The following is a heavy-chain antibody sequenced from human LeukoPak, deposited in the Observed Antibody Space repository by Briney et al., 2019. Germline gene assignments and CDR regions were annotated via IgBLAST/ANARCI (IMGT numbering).Heavy chain of an antibody. CDR3: AKAARQTYYYYGMDV. J-gene: IGHJ6*02. Sequence: PGRSLRLSCVASGFTFRNYGMHWVRQAPGKGLEWVAVIWYDGSNKYYVDSVKGRFTISRDNSKNTLYLQMNSLRAEDTAVYYCAKAARQTYYYYGMDVWGQGTTVTVSS. CDR1: GFTFRNYG. CDR2: IWYDGSNK. V-gene: IGHV3-33*06.